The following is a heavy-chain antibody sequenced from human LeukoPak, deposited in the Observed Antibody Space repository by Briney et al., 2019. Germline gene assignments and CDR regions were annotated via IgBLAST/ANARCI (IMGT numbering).Heavy chain of an antibody. J-gene: IGHJ4*02. CDR2: ISYDGSNK. Sequence: GRSLRLSCAASGFTFSSYGMHWVRQAPGKGLEWVAVISYDGSNKYYADSVKGRFTISRDNTKSSLYLQMNSLRGEDTAVYYCASQDYWGQGTLVTVSS. CDR3: ASQDY. V-gene: IGHV3-30*03. CDR1: GFTFSSYG.